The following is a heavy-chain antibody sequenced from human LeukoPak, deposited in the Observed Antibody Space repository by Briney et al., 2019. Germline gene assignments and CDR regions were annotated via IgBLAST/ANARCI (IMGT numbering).Heavy chain of an antibody. CDR3: ARDYSYSDPTQDAFDI. D-gene: IGHD1-26*01. CDR2: INPSGGST. CDR1: GYTFTSYY. V-gene: IGHV1-46*01. J-gene: IGHJ3*02. Sequence: ASVKLSCKASGYTFTSYYMHWVRQAPGQGLEWMGIINPSGGSTSYAQKFQGRVTMTRDTSTSTVYMELSSLRSEDTAVYYCARDYSYSDPTQDAFDIWGQGTMVTVSS.